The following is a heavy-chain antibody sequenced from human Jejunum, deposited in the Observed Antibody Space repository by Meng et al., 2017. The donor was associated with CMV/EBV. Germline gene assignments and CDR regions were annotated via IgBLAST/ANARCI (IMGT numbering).Heavy chain of an antibody. CDR3: AKMGGGPSILRDY. J-gene: IGHJ4*02. V-gene: IGHV3-23*05. Sequence: SGFPFSTYAMSWVRQAPGKGLEWVSTIKSTGSPTYYADSVKGRFTISRENSKNTLYLQMNSLRAEDTALYYCAKMGGGPSILRDYWGQGTLVTVSS. CDR2: IKSTGSPT. D-gene: IGHD3-3*02. CDR1: GFPFSTYA.